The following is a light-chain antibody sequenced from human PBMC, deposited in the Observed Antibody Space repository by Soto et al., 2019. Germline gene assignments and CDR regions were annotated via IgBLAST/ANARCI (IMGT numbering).Light chain of an antibody. CDR3: CSYATNTYV. J-gene: IGLJ1*01. V-gene: IGLV2-23*01. CDR2: EGS. CDR1: SSDVGSYNL. Sequence: QSVLTQPASVSGSPGQSITISGTGTSSDVGSYNLVSWYQQYPGKAPKLLIYEGSKRPSGVSDRFSGSKSGNTASLTISGLQTEDEADYYCCSYATNTYVFGTGTKVTVL.